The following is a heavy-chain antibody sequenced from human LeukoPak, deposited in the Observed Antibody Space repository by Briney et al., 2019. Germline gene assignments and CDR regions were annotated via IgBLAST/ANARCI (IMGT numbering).Heavy chain of an antibody. J-gene: IGHJ4*02. CDR2: IYSGGST. D-gene: IGHD3-22*01. CDR1: GLTVSSNY. CDR3: ARALSGYYFRFDY. Sequence: PGGSLRLSCAASGLTVSSNYMSWARQAPGKGLEWVSVIYSGGSTYYADSVKGRFTISRDNSKNTLYLQMNSLRAEDTAVYYCARALSGYYFRFDYWGQGTLVTVSS. V-gene: IGHV3-53*01.